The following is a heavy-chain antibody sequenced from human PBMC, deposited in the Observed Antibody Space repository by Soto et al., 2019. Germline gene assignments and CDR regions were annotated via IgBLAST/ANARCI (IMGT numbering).Heavy chain of an antibody. Sequence: GGSLRLSCAASGFTFSSYSMNWVRQAPGKGLEWVSSISSSSSYIYYADSVKGRFTISRDNAKNSLYLQMNSLRAEDTAVYYCARVGGHDWGLGPQAHSDYWGQGTLVTVSS. CDR3: ARVGGHDWGLGPQAHSDY. CDR1: GFTFSSYS. CDR2: ISSSSSYI. D-gene: IGHD3-16*01. J-gene: IGHJ4*02. V-gene: IGHV3-21*01.